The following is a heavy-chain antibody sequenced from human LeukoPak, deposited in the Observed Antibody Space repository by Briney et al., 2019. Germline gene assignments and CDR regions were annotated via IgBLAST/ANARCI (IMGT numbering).Heavy chain of an antibody. J-gene: IGHJ6*02. Sequence: ASVKVSCKASGYTFTGYYMHWVRQAPGQGLEWMGWINPNSGGTNYAQKFQGRVTMTRDTSISTAYMELSRLRSDDTAVYYCARGKGGSYYYYYGMDVWGQGTTVTVSS. D-gene: IGHD1-26*01. CDR2: INPNSGGT. CDR3: ARGKGGSYYYYYGMDV. CDR1: GYTFTGYY. V-gene: IGHV1-2*02.